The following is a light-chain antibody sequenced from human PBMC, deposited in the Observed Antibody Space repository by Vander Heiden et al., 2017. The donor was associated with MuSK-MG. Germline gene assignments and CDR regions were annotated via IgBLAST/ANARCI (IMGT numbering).Light chain of an antibody. CDR2: DIN. Sequence: QSALTQPAAVSGSPGQPITISCTGTRSDIGDYHFVSWYQHRPVMAPRLIIYDINSRPSGISGRFSGSKSGNTASLSISGLQADDEGDYFCASYSDAPTVVFGGGTRVTVL. J-gene: IGLJ2*01. CDR3: ASYSDAPTVV. V-gene: IGLV2-14*03. CDR1: RSDIGDYHF.